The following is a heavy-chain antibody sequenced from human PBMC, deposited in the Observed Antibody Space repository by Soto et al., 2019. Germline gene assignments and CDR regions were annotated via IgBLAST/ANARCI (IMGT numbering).Heavy chain of an antibody. CDR1: GYSFTSYW. J-gene: IGHJ6*02. V-gene: IGHV5-51*01. CDR2: IYPGDSDT. D-gene: IGHD5-12*01. Sequence: GESLKISCKGSGYSFTSYWIGWVRQMPGKGLEWMGIIYPGDSDTRYSPSFQGQVTISADKSISTAYLQWSSLKASDTAMYYCARHFGRSGYDLRVYYGMDVWGQGTTVTVSS. CDR3: ARHFGRSGYDLRVYYGMDV.